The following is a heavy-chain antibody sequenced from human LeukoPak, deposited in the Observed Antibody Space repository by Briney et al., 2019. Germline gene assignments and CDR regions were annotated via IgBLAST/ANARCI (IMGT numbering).Heavy chain of an antibody. V-gene: IGHV1-8*01. CDR1: GYTFTSYD. Sequence: ASVKVSCKASGYTFTSYDINWVRQATGQGLEWMGWMNPNSGSTGYAQKFQGRVTVTRNTSISTAYMELSSLRSEDTAVYYCAREVDILTVTYAFDIWGQGTMVTVSS. CDR2: MNPNSGST. D-gene: IGHD3-9*01. J-gene: IGHJ3*02. CDR3: AREVDILTVTYAFDI.